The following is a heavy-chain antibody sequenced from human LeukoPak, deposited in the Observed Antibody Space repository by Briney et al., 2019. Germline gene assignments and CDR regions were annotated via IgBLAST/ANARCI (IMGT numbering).Heavy chain of an antibody. CDR1: GDSMSSYC. D-gene: IGHD6-13*01. CDR2: NCYSVII. J-gene: IGHJ4*02. Sequence: SETLSLTCTVSGDSMSSYCWSWIRQPPGKGLEWIGYNCYSVIIDYNPSLKSRVTISLDTSKSHFSLKLSYVTAADTAAYYCARRSTGSGTFHYWGQGTLVTVSS. CDR3: ARRSTGSGTFHY. V-gene: IGHV4-59*08.